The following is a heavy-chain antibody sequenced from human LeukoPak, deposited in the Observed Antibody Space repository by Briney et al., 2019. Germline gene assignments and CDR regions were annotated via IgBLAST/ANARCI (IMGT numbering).Heavy chain of an antibody. CDR3: ARAGVGTRYFDL. CDR2: IRNKANTYTT. V-gene: IGHV3-72*01. J-gene: IGHJ2*01. D-gene: IGHD6-13*01. CDR1: GFTFSDYY. Sequence: PPGGSLRLSCAASGFTFSDYYMDWVRQASGKGLDWVARIRNKANTYTTEYAASVKARFTISRDESKNSLYLQMNSLETEDTAVYFCARAGVGTRYFDLWGRGTLVTVSS.